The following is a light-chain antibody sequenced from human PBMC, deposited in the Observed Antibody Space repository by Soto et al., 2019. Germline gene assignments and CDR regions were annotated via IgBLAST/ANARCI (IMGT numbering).Light chain of an antibody. CDR3: SSYTSRSTLVE. CDR1: SSDVGGYNY. J-gene: IGLJ2*01. CDR2: EVS. V-gene: IGLV2-14*01. Sequence: QSALTQPASVSGSPGQSITISCTGTSSDVGGYNYVSWYQQHPGKAPKLMIFEVSNRPSGVSNRFSGSKSGNTASLTISGLQPEDEADYYCSSYTSRSTLVEFGGGTKLTVL.